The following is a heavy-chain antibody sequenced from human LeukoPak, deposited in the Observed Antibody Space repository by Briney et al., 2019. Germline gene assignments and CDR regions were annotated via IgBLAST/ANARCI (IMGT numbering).Heavy chain of an antibody. J-gene: IGHJ4*02. CDR1: GYTFTNLA. CDR2: INTNTGNP. CDR3: ARGDYETHGYQTR. D-gene: IGHD3-22*01. V-gene: IGHV7-4-1*02. Sequence: GASVKVSCKASGYTFTNLAMNWVRQAPGQGLEWMGWINTNTGNPTYAQGFTGRFVFSLDTSVSTAYLQISSLKADDTAMYYCARGDYETHGYQTRWGQGTLVTVSS.